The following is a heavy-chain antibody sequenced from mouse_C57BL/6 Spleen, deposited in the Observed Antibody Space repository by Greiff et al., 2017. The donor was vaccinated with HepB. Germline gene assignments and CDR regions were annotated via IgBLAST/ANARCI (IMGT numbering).Heavy chain of an antibody. V-gene: IGHV1-22*01. Sequence: EVQLQQSGPELVKPGASVKMSCKASGYTFTDYNMHWVKQSHGKSLEWIGYINPNNGGTSYNQKFKGKATLTVNKSSSTAYMELRSLTSEDSAVYYCASGGYYGWWYFDVWGTGTTVTVSS. D-gene: IGHD1-2*01. CDR2: INPNNGGT. J-gene: IGHJ1*03. CDR3: ASGGYYGWWYFDV. CDR1: GYTFTDYN.